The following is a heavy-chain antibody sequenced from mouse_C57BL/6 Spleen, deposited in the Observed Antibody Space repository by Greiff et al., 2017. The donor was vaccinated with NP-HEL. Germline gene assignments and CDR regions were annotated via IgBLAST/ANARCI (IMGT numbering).Heavy chain of an antibody. CDR1: GFTFSSYT. CDR2: ISGGGGNT. Sequence: EVKLVESGGGLVKPGGSLKLSCAASGFTFSSYTMSWVRQTPEKRLEWVATISGGGGNTYYPDSVKGRFTISRDNAKNTLYLQMSSLRSEDTALYYCARLYYYALGYWGQGTSVTVSS. V-gene: IGHV5-9*01. D-gene: IGHD2-1*01. CDR3: ARLYYYALGY. J-gene: IGHJ4*01.